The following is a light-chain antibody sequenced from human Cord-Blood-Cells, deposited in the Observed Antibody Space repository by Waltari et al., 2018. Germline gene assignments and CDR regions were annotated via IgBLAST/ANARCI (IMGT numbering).Light chain of an antibody. Sequence: IQLTQSPSSLSASVGDRVTITCRARQGISHYLAWYQQKPGQAPKLLIDAASTLQSGVPSSVSGSGAGTDYSLPISSMQPEDFATYYCQQLNSYPLTFGGGTKVEIK. J-gene: IGKJ4*01. V-gene: IGKV1-9*01. CDR2: AAS. CDR3: QQLNSYPLT. CDR1: QGISHY.